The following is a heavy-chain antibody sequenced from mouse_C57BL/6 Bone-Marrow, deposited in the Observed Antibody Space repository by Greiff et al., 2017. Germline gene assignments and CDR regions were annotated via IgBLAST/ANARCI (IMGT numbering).Heavy chain of an antibody. CDR3: TSCSSPYYYAMDY. CDR1: GYTFTDYE. D-gene: IGHD1-1*01. V-gene: IGHV1-15*01. Sequence: VQLQQSGAELVRPGASVTLSCKASGYTFTDYEMHWVKQTPVHGLEWIGAIDPETGGTAYNQKFKGKAILTADKSSSTAYMELRSLTSEDSAVYYCTSCSSPYYYAMDYWGQGTSVTVSS. CDR2: IDPETGGT. J-gene: IGHJ4*01.